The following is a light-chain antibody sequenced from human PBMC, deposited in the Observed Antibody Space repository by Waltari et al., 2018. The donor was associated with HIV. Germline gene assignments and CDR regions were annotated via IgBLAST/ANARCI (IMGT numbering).Light chain of an antibody. V-gene: IGKV3-20*01. CDR3: QQYGTTPT. CDR1: QLVTSFY. J-gene: IGKJ1*01. Sequence: DNVLTQSPDTLSLSPVERATLSCRARQLVTSFYLAWYQQKPGQPPRLLIYGASTRATGIADRFSGSGSGTDFTLTISRLEPEDFAVYYCQQYGTTPTFGQGTTVEI. CDR2: GAS.